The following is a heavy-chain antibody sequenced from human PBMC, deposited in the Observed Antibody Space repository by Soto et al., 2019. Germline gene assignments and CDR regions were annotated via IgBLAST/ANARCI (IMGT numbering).Heavy chain of an antibody. V-gene: IGHV3-33*01. D-gene: IGHD3-22*01. Sequence: QVQLVESGGGVVQPGRSLRLSCAVSGFTFSSYGMNWVRQAPGKGLEWVAAIYYDGSNKYYADSVRGRFTLSRDNFKNTLYLHMTSLRAEDTAVYYCARDSKDYSSGYYAGFDYWGQGTLVTVSS. CDR1: GFTFSSYG. CDR2: IYYDGSNK. CDR3: ARDSKDYSSGYYAGFDY. J-gene: IGHJ4*02.